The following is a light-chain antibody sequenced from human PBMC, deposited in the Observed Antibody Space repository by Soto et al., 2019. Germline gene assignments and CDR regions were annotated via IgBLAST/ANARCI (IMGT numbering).Light chain of an antibody. CDR2: GAS. J-gene: IGKJ1*01. CDR3: QKYNDWPQT. CDR1: QSVSSN. V-gene: IGKV3-15*01. Sequence: EIVMTQSPGTLSLSPGERATLSCRASQSVSSNLAWYQQIPGQAPRLLIYGASTRATGVPARFSGSGSGTEFTLAIGSLQSEDFAVYYCQKYNDWPQTFGLGTKV.